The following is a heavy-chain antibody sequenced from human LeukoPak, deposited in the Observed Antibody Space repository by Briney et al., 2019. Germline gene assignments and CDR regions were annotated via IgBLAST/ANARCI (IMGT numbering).Heavy chain of an antibody. CDR1: GFPFSSYW. Sequence: GSLRLSCAASGFPFSSYWMHWDRQAPGKGLVWVSRIISDGSSTRYADSVKCRFTISRDNAKNTLYLQMNSLRAEDTAVYYCTRGPSNYYGSGSYYFRGYYYYGIDVWVQGTTVTVSS. CDR3: TRGPSNYYGSGSYYFRGYYYYGIDV. J-gene: IGHJ6*02. CDR2: IISDGSST. V-gene: IGHV3-74*01. D-gene: IGHD3-10*01.